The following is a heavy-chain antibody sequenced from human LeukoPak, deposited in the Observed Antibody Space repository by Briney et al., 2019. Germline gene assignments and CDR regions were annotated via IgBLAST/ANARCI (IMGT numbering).Heavy chain of an antibody. J-gene: IGHJ3*02. CDR2: IYYSGRT. Sequence: SETLSLTCSVSGGSISTYYWSWIRQPPGRGLEWIGYIYYSGRTSYNPSLKSRVTISVDTSKHQFSLRLGSVTAADTAVYYCARATRISVYGVDAFDIWGQGTMVTVSS. CDR3: ARATRISVYGVDAFDI. V-gene: IGHV4-59*08. CDR1: GGSISTYY. D-gene: IGHD5/OR15-5a*01.